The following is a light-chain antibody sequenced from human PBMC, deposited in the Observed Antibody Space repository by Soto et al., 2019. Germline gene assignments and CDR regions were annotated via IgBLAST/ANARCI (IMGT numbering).Light chain of an antibody. CDR1: SSNIKTNG. V-gene: IGLV1-44*01. CDR3: STWDDSLNGLI. CDR2: CNS. Sequence: QSVLAQPPSASGTPGQTVTISCSGGSSNIKTNGVSWYQQVPGAAPKLLIYCNSQRPSGAPARFSGSKSGTSASLAIIGLQSEDEATYHCSTWDDSLNGLIFGGGTKLTVL. J-gene: IGLJ2*01.